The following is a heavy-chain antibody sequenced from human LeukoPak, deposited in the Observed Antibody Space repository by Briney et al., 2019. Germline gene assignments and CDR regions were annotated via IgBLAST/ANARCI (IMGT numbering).Heavy chain of an antibody. D-gene: IGHD3-3*01. CDR3: ARTYYDFWRDYYYYYGMDV. CDR1: GYTFTGYY. V-gene: IGHV1-2*02. J-gene: IGHJ6*02. Sequence: GASVKVSCKASGYTFTGYYMHWVRQAPGQGLEWMGWINPTSGGTNYAQKFQGRVTMTRDTSISTAYMELSRLRSDDTAVYYCARTYYDFWRDYYYYYGMDVWGQGTTVTVSS. CDR2: INPTSGGT.